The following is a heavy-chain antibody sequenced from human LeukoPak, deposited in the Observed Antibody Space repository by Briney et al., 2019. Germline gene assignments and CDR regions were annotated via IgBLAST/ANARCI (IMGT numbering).Heavy chain of an antibody. CDR2: IYSGGST. Sequence: GGSLRLSCAASGFTVSSNYMSWVRQAPGKGLEWVSVIYSGGSTYYADSVKGRFTISRDNSKNTLYLQMNSLRAEDTAVYYCARRPTANYYGMDVWGQGTTVTVSS. J-gene: IGHJ6*02. V-gene: IGHV3-66*01. CDR3: ARRPTANYYGMDV. CDR1: GFTVSSNY.